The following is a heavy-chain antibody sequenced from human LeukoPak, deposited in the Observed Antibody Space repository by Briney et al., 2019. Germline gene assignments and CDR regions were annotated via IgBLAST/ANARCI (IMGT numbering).Heavy chain of an antibody. J-gene: IGHJ6*03. CDR3: ARGIAARPSSYYYYYMDV. CDR1: GYTFTGYF. D-gene: IGHD6-6*01. CDR2: INPNSGGT. V-gene: IGHV1-2*02. Sequence: ASVKVSCKASGYTFTGYFMHWVRQAPGQGLEWMGWINPNSGGTNYAQKFQGRVTMTRDTSISTAYMELSRLRSDDTAVYYCARGIAARPSSYYYYYMDVWGKGTTVTVSS.